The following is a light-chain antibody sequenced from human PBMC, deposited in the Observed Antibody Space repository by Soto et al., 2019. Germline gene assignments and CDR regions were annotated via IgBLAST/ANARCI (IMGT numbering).Light chain of an antibody. CDR1: SSDVGTYNL. CDR2: EGS. J-gene: IGLJ2*01. V-gene: IGLV2-23*03. Sequence: QSALTQPASVSGSPGQSITISCTGTSSDVGTYNLVSWYQQHPGKAPKLMIYEGSERRSGVFNRFSGSTSGNTASLTISVRQAEDEADYYCCSYGGGVTIQVFGGGTKLTVL. CDR3: CSYGGGVTIQV.